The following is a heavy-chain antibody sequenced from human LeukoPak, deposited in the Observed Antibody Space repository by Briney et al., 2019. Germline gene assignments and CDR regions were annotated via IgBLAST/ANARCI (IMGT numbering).Heavy chain of an antibody. CDR1: GFTVSSYA. CDR3: AKGPRYSGSYPPDY. J-gene: IGHJ4*02. V-gene: IGHV3-23*01. CDR2: ISGSGGST. D-gene: IGHD1-26*01. Sequence: GGSLRLSCAASGFTVSSYARSWVRQAQGKGLEWVSAISGSGGSTYYADSVKGRFTISRDNSKNTLYLQMNSLRAEDTAVYYCAKGPRYSGSYPPDYWGQGTLVTVSS.